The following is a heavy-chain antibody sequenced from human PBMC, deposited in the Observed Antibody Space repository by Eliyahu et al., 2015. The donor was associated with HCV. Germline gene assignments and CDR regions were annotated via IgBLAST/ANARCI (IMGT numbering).Heavy chain of an antibody. J-gene: IGHJ6*02. CDR1: GFTFXSYA. CDR2: ISDSGGST. D-gene: IGHD5/OR15-5a*01. V-gene: IGHV3-23*01. Sequence: EVQLLESGGGLVQPGGSLRLSCAASGFTFXSYAMSWVRQAPGKGLEWVSSISDSGGSTYYADSVKGRFTISRDHSQNTLYLQMNSLGAEDTAFYYCAKSTISDDYYGMDVWGQGTTVTVSS. CDR3: AKSTISDDYYGMDV.